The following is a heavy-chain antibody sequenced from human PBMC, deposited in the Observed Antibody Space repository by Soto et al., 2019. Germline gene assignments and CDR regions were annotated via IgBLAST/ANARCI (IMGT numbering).Heavy chain of an antibody. CDR1: GYTFTSYG. J-gene: IGHJ6*02. CDR2: ISAYNGNT. V-gene: IGHV1-18*01. Sequence: ASVKVSCKASGYTFTSYGISWVRQAPGQGLEWMGWISAYNGNTNYAQKLQGRVTMTTDTSTSTAYMELRSLRSDDTAVYYCAGVWGSGSSYYYYYGMDVWGQGTTVTVSS. CDR3: AGVWGSGSSYYYYYGMDV. D-gene: IGHD3-10*01.